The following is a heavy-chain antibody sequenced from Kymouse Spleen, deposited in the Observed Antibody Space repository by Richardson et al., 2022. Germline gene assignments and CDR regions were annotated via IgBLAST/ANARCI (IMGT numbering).Heavy chain of an antibody. CDR1: GGSISSGGYY. CDR3: ARERLGYSYGYYYYYGMDV. D-gene: IGHD5-18,IGHD5-18*01. Sequence: QVQLQESGPGLVKPSQTLSLTCTVSGGSISSGGYYWSWIRQHPGKGLEWIGYIYYSGSTYYNPSLKSRVTISVDTSKNQFSLKLSSVTAADTAVYYCARERLGYSYGYYYYYGMDVWGQGTTVTVSS. J-gene: IGHJ6*02. V-gene: IGHV4-31*03. CDR2: IYYSGST.